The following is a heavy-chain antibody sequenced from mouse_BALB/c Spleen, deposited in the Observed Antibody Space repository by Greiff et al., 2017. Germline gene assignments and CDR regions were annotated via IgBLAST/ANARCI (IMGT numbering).Heavy chain of an antibody. Sequence: VQRVESGAELVRPGVSVKISCKGSGYTFTDYAMHWVKQSHAKSLEWIGVISTYYGDASYNQKFKGKATMTVDKSSSTAYMELARLTSEDSAIYYCARSYGSAMDYWGQGTSVTVSS. D-gene: IGHD1-1*01. CDR3: ARSYGSAMDY. CDR2: ISTYYGDA. J-gene: IGHJ4*01. V-gene: IGHV1S137*01. CDR1: GYTFTDYA.